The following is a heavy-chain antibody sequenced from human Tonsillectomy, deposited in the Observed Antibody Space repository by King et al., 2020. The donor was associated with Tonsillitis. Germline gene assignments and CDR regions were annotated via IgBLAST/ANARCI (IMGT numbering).Heavy chain of an antibody. Sequence: VQLVESGGGVVQPGRSLRLSCAASGFAFSSYGLHWVRQAPGKGLEWVAVIWYDGSSEHYADSVKGRFTISTDNSKNTLFLQMNSLRAEDTAVYYCARDHGYHDSSDYSTYYYMDVWGKGTTVTVSS. D-gene: IGHD3-22*01. CDR1: GFAFSSYG. CDR2: IWYDGSSE. CDR3: ARDHGYHDSSDYSTYYYMDV. J-gene: IGHJ6*03. V-gene: IGHV3-33*01.